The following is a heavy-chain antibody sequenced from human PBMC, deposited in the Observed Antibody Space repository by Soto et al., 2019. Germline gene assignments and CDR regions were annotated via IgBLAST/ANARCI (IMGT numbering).Heavy chain of an antibody. J-gene: IGHJ4*02. CDR2: INPNSGGT. Sequence: ASVKVSCKASGYTFTGYYMHWVRQAPGQGLEWMGWINPNSGGTNFAQKFQGWVTMTRDTSISTAHMELSSLRSEDTAVYYCATCHDSRVLGPFDYWGQGTLVTVSS. D-gene: IGHD6-6*01. V-gene: IGHV1-2*04. CDR3: ATCHDSRVLGPFDY. CDR1: GYTFTGYY.